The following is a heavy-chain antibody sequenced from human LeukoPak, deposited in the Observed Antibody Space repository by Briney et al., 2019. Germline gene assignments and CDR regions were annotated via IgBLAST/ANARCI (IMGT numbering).Heavy chain of an antibody. D-gene: IGHD3-9*01. Sequence: SETLSLTCAVYGGSFSGYYWSWIRQPPGKGLEWIGEINHSGSTNYNPSPKSRVTISVDTSKNQFSLKLSSVTAADTAVYYCARKLVFYYYYYMDVWGKGTTVTVSS. CDR1: GGSFSGYY. V-gene: IGHV4-34*01. CDR3: ARKLVFYYYYYMDV. J-gene: IGHJ6*03. CDR2: INHSGST.